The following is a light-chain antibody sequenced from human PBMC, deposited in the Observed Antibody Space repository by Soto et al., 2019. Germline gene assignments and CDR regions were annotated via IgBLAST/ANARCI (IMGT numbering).Light chain of an antibody. V-gene: IGKV3-11*01. J-gene: IGKJ1*01. CDR1: QSISSN. CDR2: GAS. CDR3: QQRSNWPPWT. Sequence: EIVMTQSPATLSVSPGERATLSCRASQSISSNLAWHQQKPGQAPRLLIYGASNRATGIPARFSGSGSGTDFTLTISSLEPEDFAVYYCQQRSNWPPWTFGQGTKV.